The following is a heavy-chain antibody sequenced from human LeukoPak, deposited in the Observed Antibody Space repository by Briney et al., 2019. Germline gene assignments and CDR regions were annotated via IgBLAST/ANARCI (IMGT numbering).Heavy chain of an antibody. Sequence: PGGSLRLSCAASGFTFSSYAMHWVRQAPGKGLEWVAVISYDGSNKYYADSVKGRFTISRDNSKNTLYLQMNSLRAEDTAVYYCAKDPPIAAAGGEPWGQGTLVTVSS. J-gene: IGHJ5*02. CDR3: AKDPPIAAAGGEP. D-gene: IGHD6-13*01. CDR1: GFTFSSYA. CDR2: ISYDGSNK. V-gene: IGHV3-30-3*01.